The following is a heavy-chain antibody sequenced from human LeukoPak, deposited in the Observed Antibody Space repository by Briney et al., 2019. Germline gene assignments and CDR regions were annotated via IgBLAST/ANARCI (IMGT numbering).Heavy chain of an antibody. CDR3: ARELNDHGDYRSPRPGSYFVS. J-gene: IGHJ4*02. V-gene: IGHV1-2*02. Sequence: ASVKDSCKASGCTFTGYYMHWVRQAPGQGLEWMGWINPNSGGTNYAQKFQGRVTMTRDTSISTAYMKLSRLRSDDTGEYYCARELNDHGDYRSPRPGSYFVSWGQGTLVTVSS. CDR2: INPNSGGT. D-gene: IGHD4-17*01. CDR1: GCTFTGYY.